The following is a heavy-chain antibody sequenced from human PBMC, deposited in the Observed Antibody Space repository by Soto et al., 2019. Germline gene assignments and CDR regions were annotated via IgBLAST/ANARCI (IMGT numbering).Heavy chain of an antibody. J-gene: IGHJ5*02. D-gene: IGHD1-26*01. Sequence: PGGSLRLSCAASGFPFGDHAMHWVRQAPGKGLEWVSAITGRGDTTYYADSVKGRFTVSRDNSKNTLFLQMMSLRAEDTAVYYCAIDLYVQPPSGWFDPWGQGTVVTVSS. CDR2: ITGRGDTT. CDR3: AIDLYVQPPSGWFDP. V-gene: IGHV3-23*01. CDR1: GFPFGDHA.